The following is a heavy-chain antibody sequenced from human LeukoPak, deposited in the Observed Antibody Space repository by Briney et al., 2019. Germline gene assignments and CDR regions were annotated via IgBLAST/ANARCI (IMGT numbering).Heavy chain of an antibody. Sequence: GGSLRLSCAASGFTFSSYWMSWVRQAPGKGLEWVANIKQYGSEKYYVDSVKGRFTISRDNAKNSLYLQMNSLRAEDTAVYYCARGSGSYYGYFDYWGQGTLVTVSS. CDR2: IKQYGSEK. CDR1: GFTFSSYW. V-gene: IGHV3-7*01. J-gene: IGHJ4*02. CDR3: ARGSGSYYGYFDY. D-gene: IGHD1-26*01.